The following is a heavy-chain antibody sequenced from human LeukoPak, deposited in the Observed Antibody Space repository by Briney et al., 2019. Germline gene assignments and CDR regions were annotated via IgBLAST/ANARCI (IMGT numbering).Heavy chain of an antibody. J-gene: IGHJ6*03. CDR3: ARRYSSSWYAYYYYYYYMDV. Sequence: GGSLRLSCAASGFTFSSYWMSWVRQAPGKGLELVANIKQDGSEKYYVDSVKGRFTISRDNAKNSLYLQMNSLRAEDTAVYYCARRYSSSWYAYYYYYYYMDVWGKGTTVTVSS. CDR2: IKQDGSEK. D-gene: IGHD6-13*01. V-gene: IGHV3-7*01. CDR1: GFTFSSYW.